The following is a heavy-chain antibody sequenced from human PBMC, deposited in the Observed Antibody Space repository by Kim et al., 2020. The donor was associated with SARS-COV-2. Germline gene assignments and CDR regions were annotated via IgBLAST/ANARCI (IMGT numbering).Heavy chain of an antibody. J-gene: IGHJ2*01. CDR1: GYSFTSYW. D-gene: IGHD3-22*01. V-gene: IGHV5-51*01. Sequence: GESLKISCKGSGYSFTSYWIGWVRQMPGKGLEWMGIIYPGDSDTRYSPSFQGQVTISADKSISTAYLQWSSLKASDTAMYYCARLPYDSSGYYPPYWYFDLWGRGTLVTVSS. CDR3: ARLPYDSSGYYPPYWYFDL. CDR2: IYPGDSDT.